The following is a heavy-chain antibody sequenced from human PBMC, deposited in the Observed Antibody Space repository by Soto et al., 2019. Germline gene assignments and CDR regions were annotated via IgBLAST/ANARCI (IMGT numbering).Heavy chain of an antibody. D-gene: IGHD3-22*01. CDR3: ARLPSNYDDMAFDI. CDR1: GGSISSHY. Sequence: PSETLSLTCTVSGGSISSHYWSWIRQPPGKGLEWIGYIYYSGSTNYNPSLKSRVTISVDTSKNQFSLKLSSVTAADTAVYYCARLPSNYDDMAFDIWGQGTMVTVSS. CDR2: IYYSGST. J-gene: IGHJ3*02. V-gene: IGHV4-59*11.